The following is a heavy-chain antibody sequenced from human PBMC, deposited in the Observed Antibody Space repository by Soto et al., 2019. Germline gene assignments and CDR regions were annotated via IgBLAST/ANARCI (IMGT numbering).Heavy chain of an antibody. J-gene: IGHJ6*02. CDR3: AKVRGSGFYYYYGMDV. Sequence: GGSLRLSCAASGFTFSSYGMHWVRQAPGKGLEWVAVISYDGSNKYYADSVKGRFTISRDNSKNTLYLQMNSLRAEDTAVYYCAKVRGSGFYYYYGMDVWGQGTTVTVSS. V-gene: IGHV3-30*18. CDR2: ISYDGSNK. D-gene: IGHD6-19*01. CDR1: GFTFSSYG.